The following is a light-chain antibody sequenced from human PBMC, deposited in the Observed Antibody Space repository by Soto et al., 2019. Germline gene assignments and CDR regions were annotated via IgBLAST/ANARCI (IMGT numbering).Light chain of an antibody. Sequence: EIVLTHSAGTLSLSPGERATLSCRASQRISSSYLAWYQQKPGQAPRLLIYGASSRATGIPDRFSGSGSGTDFTLTISRLEPEDFAVYYCQQYGTSVPITFGQGTRLEIK. CDR3: QQYGTSVPIT. CDR1: QRISSSY. CDR2: GAS. V-gene: IGKV3-20*01. J-gene: IGKJ5*01.